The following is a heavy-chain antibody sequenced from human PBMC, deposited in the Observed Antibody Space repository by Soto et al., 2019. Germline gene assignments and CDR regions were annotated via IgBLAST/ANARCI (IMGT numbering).Heavy chain of an antibody. D-gene: IGHD6-19*01. CDR2: ISAYNGNT. Sequence: QVQLVQSGAEVKKTGASVRVSCKASGYSFTSYGISWVRQAPGQGLEWMGWISAYNGNTNHAQKLQGRVTMTTDTSTSTAYMELRRLRSDDTAVYYCARQQWLYYYYGMDVWGQGTTVTVSS. CDR1: GYSFTSYG. J-gene: IGHJ6*02. V-gene: IGHV1-18*01. CDR3: ARQQWLYYYYGMDV.